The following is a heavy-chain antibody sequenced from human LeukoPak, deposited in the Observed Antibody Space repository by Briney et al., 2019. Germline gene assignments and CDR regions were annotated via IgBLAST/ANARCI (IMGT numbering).Heavy chain of an antibody. CDR2: ISPSSDTI. CDR3: ARDDITLFGVIIKSDY. Sequence: AGGSLRLSCAASGFTFSTYSMNWVRQAPGKGLEWVSYISPSSDTIYYVDSVKGRFTISRDNAKNSLYLQMDSLRAEDTAVYYCARDDITLFGVIIKSDYWGQGTLVTVSS. V-gene: IGHV3-48*01. CDR1: GFTFSTYS. J-gene: IGHJ4*02. D-gene: IGHD3-3*01.